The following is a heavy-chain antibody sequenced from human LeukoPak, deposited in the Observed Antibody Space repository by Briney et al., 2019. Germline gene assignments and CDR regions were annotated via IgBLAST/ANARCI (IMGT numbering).Heavy chain of an antibody. D-gene: IGHD3-22*01. J-gene: IGHJ5*02. CDR1: GGSISSGDYH. V-gene: IGHV4-30-4*01. CDR2: MYYSGST. Sequence: SETLSLTCTVSGGSISSGDYHWRWIRQPPGKGLEWIAYMYYSGSTYYNPSHKSRVTMSADTSKNQLSLKLSSVTAADTAVYYCARPYYYDSRIDPWGQGILVTVSS. CDR3: ARPYYYDSRIDP.